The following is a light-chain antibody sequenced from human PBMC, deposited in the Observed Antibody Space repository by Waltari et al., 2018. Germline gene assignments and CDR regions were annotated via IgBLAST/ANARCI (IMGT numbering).Light chain of an antibody. J-gene: IGKJ1*01. CDR1: QSVGRS. CDR2: GAS. Sequence: EIVLTQSPGTLSLSPGVRATLSCRASQSVGRSLAWYQQKPGQAPRLLIYGASIRATGIPDRFSGGGSGTDFSLTISRLEPEDFAAYHCQHYVRLPVTFGQGTKVEIK. V-gene: IGKV3-20*01. CDR3: QHYVRLPVT.